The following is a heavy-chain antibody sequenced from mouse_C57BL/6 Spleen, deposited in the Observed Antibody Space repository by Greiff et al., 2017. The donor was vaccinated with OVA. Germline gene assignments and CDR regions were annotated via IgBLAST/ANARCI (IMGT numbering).Heavy chain of an antibody. Sequence: QVQLKQPGAELVRPGSSVKLSCKASGYTFTSYWMHWVKQRPIQGLEWIGNIDPSDSETTYNQKFKDKATLTVDKSTSTAYMQLSSLTSEYSAVYYCARVGGNLYYYAMDYWGQGTSVTVSS. J-gene: IGHJ4*01. CDR1: GYTFTSYW. CDR2: IDPSDSET. V-gene: IGHV1-52*01. CDR3: ARVGGNLYYYAMDY. D-gene: IGHD2-1*01.